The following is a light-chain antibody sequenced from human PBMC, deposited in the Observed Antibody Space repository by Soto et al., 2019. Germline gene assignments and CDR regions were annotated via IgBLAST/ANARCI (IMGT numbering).Light chain of an antibody. CDR1: QTIDTW. V-gene: IGKV1-5*03. J-gene: IGKJ1*01. Sequence: DIQMTQSPSTLSASVGDRVTITCRASQTIDTWLAWYQQKPGKPPTLLMYKASILESGVPSRFSGSGSETEFTLTNSSLQPDDFANDYCQHYKTYSRTSGQGTKVDI. CDR3: QHYKTYSRT. CDR2: KAS.